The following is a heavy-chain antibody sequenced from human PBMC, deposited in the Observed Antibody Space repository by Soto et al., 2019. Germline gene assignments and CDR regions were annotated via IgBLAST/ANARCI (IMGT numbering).Heavy chain of an antibody. CDR1: GFTFSDHY. CDR2: TRNKANSYTT. Sequence: EVQLVESGGGLVQPGGSLRLSCAASGFTFSDHYMDWVRQAPGKGLEWVGRTRNKANSYTTEYAASVKGRFTISRDDSKTSLYLQMNSLKTEDTAVYYCARDGPDLGEFDYWGQGTLVTVSS. CDR3: ARDGPDLGEFDY. D-gene: IGHD3-10*01. J-gene: IGHJ4*02. V-gene: IGHV3-72*01.